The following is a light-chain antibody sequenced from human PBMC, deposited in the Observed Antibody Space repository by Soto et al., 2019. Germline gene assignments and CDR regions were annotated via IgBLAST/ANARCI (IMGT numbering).Light chain of an antibody. J-gene: IGKJ5*01. Sequence: EIVMTQSPATLSVSPGERATLYCRASQSVSTNLAWYQQTPGQAPRLLIYDASTRATGIPAKFSGSGSGTEFTLTISSLQSEDFAVYYCQQYSNWRPITFGQGTRLEIK. CDR1: QSVSTN. CDR2: DAS. V-gene: IGKV3D-15*01. CDR3: QQYSNWRPIT.